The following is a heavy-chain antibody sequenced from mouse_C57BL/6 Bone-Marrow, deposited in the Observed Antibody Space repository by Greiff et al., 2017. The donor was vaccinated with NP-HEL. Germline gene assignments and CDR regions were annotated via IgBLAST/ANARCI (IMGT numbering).Heavy chain of an antibody. CDR1: GYTFTSYW. Sequence: QVQLQQPGAELVMPGASVKLSCKASGYTFTSYWMHWVKQRPGQGLEWIGEIDPSDSYTNYNQKFTGKSTLTVDKSSSTAYMQLSSLTSEDSAVYYCARPYGYDRGYYFDYWGQGTTLTVSS. CDR2: IDPSDSYT. D-gene: IGHD2-2*01. V-gene: IGHV1-69*01. J-gene: IGHJ2*01. CDR3: ARPYGYDRGYYFDY.